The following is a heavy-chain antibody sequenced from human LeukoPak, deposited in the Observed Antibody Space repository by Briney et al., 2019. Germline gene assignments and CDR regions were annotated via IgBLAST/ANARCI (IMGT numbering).Heavy chain of an antibody. CDR3: AKDIDRQGIAAAGIDY. Sequence: GGSLRLSCAASGFTSDDYAMHWVRQAPGRGLEWGSLIRGDGASTYYPNSVKGRFTTSRDNRKNPPYRQLNSLRTEDTPSYYFAKDIDRQGIAAAGIDYWGQGTLVTVSS. D-gene: IGHD6-13*01. CDR1: GFTSDDYA. CDR2: IRGDGAST. J-gene: IGHJ4*02. V-gene: IGHV3-43*02.